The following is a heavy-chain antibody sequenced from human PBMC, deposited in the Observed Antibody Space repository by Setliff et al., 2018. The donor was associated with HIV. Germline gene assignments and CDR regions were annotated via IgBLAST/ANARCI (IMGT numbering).Heavy chain of an antibody. Sequence: VASVKVSCKASGDTLTGYYIHWVRQAPGQGLEWMGWISVYNGHTNFAQKLQDRVTITTDTSTSTAYMELRSLRSDDTAVYYCARAYDVLTGYFDYWGQGTLVTVSS. CDR2: ISVYNGHT. J-gene: IGHJ4*02. D-gene: IGHD3-9*01. V-gene: IGHV1-18*04. CDR3: ARAYDVLTGYFDY. CDR1: GDTLTGYY.